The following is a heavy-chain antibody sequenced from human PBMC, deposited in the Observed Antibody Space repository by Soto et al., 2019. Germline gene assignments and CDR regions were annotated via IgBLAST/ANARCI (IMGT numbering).Heavy chain of an antibody. Sequence: GASVKVYCKASGGTFSGYSISWVRQAPGQGLEWMGGIIPIFGTANYAQKFQGRVTITADKSTSTAYMELSSLRSEDTAVYYCARHPAAKRYYYYYGMDVWGQGTTVTVSS. CDR3: ARHPAAKRYYYYYGMDV. CDR2: IIPIFGTA. V-gene: IGHV1-69*06. J-gene: IGHJ6*02. CDR1: GGTFSGYS. D-gene: IGHD2-2*01.